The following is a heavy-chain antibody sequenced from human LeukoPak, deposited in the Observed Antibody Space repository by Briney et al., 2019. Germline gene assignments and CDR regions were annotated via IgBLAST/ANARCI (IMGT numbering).Heavy chain of an antibody. D-gene: IGHD3-3*01. V-gene: IGHV4-34*01. CDR3: ARLRAAICGVVITYYFDY. CDR2: INHSGST. Sequence: SETLSLTCAVYGGSFSGYYWSWIRQPPGKGLEWIGEINHSGSTNYNPSLKSRVTISVDTSKNQFSLKLSSVTAADTAVYYCARLRAAICGVVITYYFDYWGQGTLVTVSS. J-gene: IGHJ4*02. CDR1: GGSFSGYY.